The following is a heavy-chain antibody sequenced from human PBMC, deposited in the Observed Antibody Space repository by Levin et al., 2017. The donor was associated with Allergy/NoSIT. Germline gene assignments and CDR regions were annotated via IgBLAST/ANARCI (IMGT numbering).Heavy chain of an antibody. CDR1: GFTFSSYA. CDR3: AKVEGSGYYDSSGDYYFDY. J-gene: IGHJ4*02. Sequence: LSLTCAASGFTFSSYAMSWVRQAPGKGLEWVSAISGSGGSTYYADSVKGRFTISRDNSKNTLYLQMNSLRAEDTAVYYCAKVEGSGYYDSSGDYYFDYWGQGTLVTVSS. CDR2: ISGSGGST. V-gene: IGHV3-23*01. D-gene: IGHD3-22*01.